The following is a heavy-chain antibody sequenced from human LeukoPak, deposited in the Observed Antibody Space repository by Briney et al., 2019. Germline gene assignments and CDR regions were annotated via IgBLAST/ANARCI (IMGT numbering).Heavy chain of an antibody. CDR1: GGSISSGSYY. J-gene: IGHJ4*02. CDR3: ARGPHNYYGSSGYYLSY. D-gene: IGHD3-22*01. CDR2: IYTSGST. V-gene: IGHV4-61*02. Sequence: SETLSLTCTVSGGSISSGSYYWSWIRQPAGKGLEWIGRIYTSGSTNYNPSLKSRVTISVDTSKNQFSLKLSSVTAADTAVYYCARGPHNYYGSSGYYLSYWGQGTLVTVSS.